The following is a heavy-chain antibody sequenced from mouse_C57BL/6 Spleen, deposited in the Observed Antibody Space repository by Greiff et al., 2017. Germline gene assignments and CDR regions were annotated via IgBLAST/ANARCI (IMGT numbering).Heavy chain of an antibody. V-gene: IGHV1-82*01. CDR1: GYAFSSSW. CDR3: ARTAVVAPWYFDV. D-gene: IGHD1-1*01. CDR2: IYPGDGDP. J-gene: IGHJ1*03. Sequence: VQLQQSGPELVKPGASVKISCKASGYAFSSSWMHWVKQRPGQGLEWIGRIYPGDGDPKYNGKFKGKATLTADKSSSTAYMQLSSLTSEDSAVYFCARTAVVAPWYFDVGGTGTTGTVSS.